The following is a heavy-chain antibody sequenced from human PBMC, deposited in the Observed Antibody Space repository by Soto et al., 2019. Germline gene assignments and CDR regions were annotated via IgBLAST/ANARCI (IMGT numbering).Heavy chain of an antibody. CDR2: ISVYKGNT. V-gene: IGHV1-18*01. CDR1: GYTFTSYG. J-gene: IGHJ6*02. CDR3: ARRAGSDDGGYGMDV. Sequence: ASVKVSCKASGYTFTSYGISWVRQAPGQRLEWMGWISVYKGNTHYAQKFQGRVTMTTDTSTSTAYMELMSLRSDDTAVYYCARRAGSDDGGYGMDVWGQGTTVTVSS. D-gene: IGHD1-26*01.